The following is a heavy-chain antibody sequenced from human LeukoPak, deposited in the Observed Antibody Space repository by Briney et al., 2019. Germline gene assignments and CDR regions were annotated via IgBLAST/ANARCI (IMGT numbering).Heavy chain of an antibody. CDR1: GGTFSSYG. D-gene: IGHD5-24*01. Sequence: SVKVSCKASGGTFSSYGISWVRQAPGQGLEWMGGIIPIFSTANYAQKFQGRVTITTDESTSTAYMELSSLRSEDTAVYYCAREGDGYRLGPFDYWGQGTLVTVSS. CDR2: IIPIFSTA. V-gene: IGHV1-69*05. J-gene: IGHJ4*02. CDR3: AREGDGYRLGPFDY.